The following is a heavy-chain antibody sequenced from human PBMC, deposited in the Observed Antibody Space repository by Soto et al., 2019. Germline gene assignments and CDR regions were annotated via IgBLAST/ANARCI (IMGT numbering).Heavy chain of an antibody. D-gene: IGHD1-26*01. J-gene: IGHJ2*01. CDR3: VRAVGATSWYFDL. CDR1: GYTLTSYA. CDR2: INTANGYT. V-gene: IGHV1-3*04. Sequence: QVQVVQSGAEVKKPGASVKVSCKSSGYTLTSYAMHWVRQAPRQRLEWMGWINTANGYTKSSQRFQGRVTFARDTSASTAYMELSSLRSEDTAMYYCVRAVGATSWYFDLWGRGTLVTVSS.